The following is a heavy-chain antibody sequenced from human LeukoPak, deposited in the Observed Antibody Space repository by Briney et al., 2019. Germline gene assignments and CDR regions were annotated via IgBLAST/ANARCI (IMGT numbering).Heavy chain of an antibody. CDR3: AKDAAASPGGLIDY. J-gene: IGHJ4*02. V-gene: IGHV3-30*02. Sequence: GGSLRLSCAASGFTFSSYGMHWVRQAPGKGLEWVAVIWYGGSNKYYADSVKGRFTISRDNSKNTLYLQMNSLRAEDTAVYYCAKDAAASPGGLIDYWGQGTLVTVSS. CDR1: GFTFSSYG. CDR2: IWYGGSNK. D-gene: IGHD6-13*01.